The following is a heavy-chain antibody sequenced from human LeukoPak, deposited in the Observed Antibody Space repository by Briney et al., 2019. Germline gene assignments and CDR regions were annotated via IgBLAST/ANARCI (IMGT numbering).Heavy chain of an antibody. D-gene: IGHD3-22*01. CDR1: GYTFTGYY. CDR3: ARVFHDSSGYYPYYFDY. Sequence: ASVKVSCKASGYTFTGYYMHWVRQAPGQGLEWMGRINPNSGGTNYAQKFQGRVTMTRDTSISTAYMELRSLRSDDTAVYYCARVFHDSSGYYPYYFDYWGQGTLVPVSS. CDR2: INPNSGGT. V-gene: IGHV1-2*06. J-gene: IGHJ4*02.